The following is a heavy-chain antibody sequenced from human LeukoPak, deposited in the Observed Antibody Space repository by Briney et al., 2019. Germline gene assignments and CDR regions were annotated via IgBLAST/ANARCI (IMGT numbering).Heavy chain of an antibody. CDR1: GGSISNANYL. J-gene: IGHJ3*02. D-gene: IGHD6-6*01. CDR3: AREVVHPTDSDAFDI. V-gene: IGHV4-30-4*01. Sequence: PSQTLSLTCTVSGGSISNANYLWSWIRQPPGKGLEWIAYVRYSGAAYYNPSLESRATILVDTSKNQFSLRLPSVTAADPAVYYCAREVVHPTDSDAFDIWGQGTMVTVSS. CDR2: VRYSGAA.